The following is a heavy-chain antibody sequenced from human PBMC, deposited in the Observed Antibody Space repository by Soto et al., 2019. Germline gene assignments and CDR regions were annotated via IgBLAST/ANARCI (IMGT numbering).Heavy chain of an antibody. CDR1: GYTFTSYY. J-gene: IGHJ4*02. D-gene: IGHD2-15*01. CDR3: ARVYCSGGSCYSIDS. CDR2: INPSGGST. Sequence: QVQLVQSGAEVKKPGASVKVSCKASGYTFTSYYMHWVRQAPGQGLEWMGIINPSGGSTYAQNVQGRVTMTMDTSTSTGYMELSCLRSEDTAVYYCARVYCSGGSCYSIDSWGQGTLVTVSS. V-gene: IGHV1-46*03.